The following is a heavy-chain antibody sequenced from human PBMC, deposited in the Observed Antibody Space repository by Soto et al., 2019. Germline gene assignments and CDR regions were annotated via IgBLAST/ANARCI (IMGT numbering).Heavy chain of an antibody. D-gene: IGHD3-3*01. CDR2: ISGSGGST. CDR3: AKVRQRGAFWSGYYDFDY. CDR1: GFTFSSYA. J-gene: IGHJ4*02. V-gene: IGHV3-23*01. Sequence: GGSLRLSCAASGFTFSSYAMSWVRQAPGKGLEWVSAISGSGGSTYYADSVKGRFTISRDNSKNTLYLQMNSPRAEDTAVYYCAKVRQRGAFWSGYYDFDYWGQGTLVTVSS.